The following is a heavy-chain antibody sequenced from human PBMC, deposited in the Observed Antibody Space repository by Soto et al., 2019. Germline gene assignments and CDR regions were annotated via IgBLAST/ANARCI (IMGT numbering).Heavy chain of an antibody. D-gene: IGHD2-8*01. J-gene: IGHJ6*02. CDR3: AKVERGPYIVLMVYAISVYYGMDV. Sequence: PGGSLRLSCTTSGFTFTDYAMSWVRQAPWKWLEWVSSISGSGGSTYYADSVKGRFTISRDNSKNTLYLQMNSLRAEDTAVYYCAKVERGPYIVLMVYAISVYYGMDVWGQGTTVTVSS. CDR1: GFTFTDYA. CDR2: ISGSGGST. V-gene: IGHV3-23*01.